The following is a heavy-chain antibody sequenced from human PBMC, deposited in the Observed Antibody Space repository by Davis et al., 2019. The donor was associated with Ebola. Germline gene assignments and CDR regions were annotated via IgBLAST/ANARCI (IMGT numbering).Heavy chain of an antibody. D-gene: IGHD6-19*01. Sequence: PGGSLRLSCAASGFTFSSYSMSWVRQAPGKGLEWVSSISGSSTYIYYADSVNGRFTISRDDAKNSLYLQMNSLRVEDTAVYYCARDSQAAVAGHFDYWGQGTLVTVSS. J-gene: IGHJ4*02. CDR3: ARDSQAAVAGHFDY. CDR2: ISGSSTYI. CDR1: GFTFSSYS. V-gene: IGHV3-21*01.